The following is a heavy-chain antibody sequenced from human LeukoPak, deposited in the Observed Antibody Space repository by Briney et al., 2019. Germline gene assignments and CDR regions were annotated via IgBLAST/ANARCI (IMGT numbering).Heavy chain of an antibody. CDR2: TYYRSEWYI. V-gene: IGHV6-1*01. CDR1: GDSVSSTSAG. CDR3: ARGGLVRGSLNSLSAFVI. D-gene: IGHD3-10*01. J-gene: IGHJ3*02. Sequence: SQTLSLTCDISGDSVSSTSAGWNWIRQSPSRGLEWLGRTYYRSEWYIDYAVSVKSRITINPDTSKNQFSLQLKSVTPEDTAVYYCARGGLVRGSLNSLSAFVIWGQGTVLTVSS.